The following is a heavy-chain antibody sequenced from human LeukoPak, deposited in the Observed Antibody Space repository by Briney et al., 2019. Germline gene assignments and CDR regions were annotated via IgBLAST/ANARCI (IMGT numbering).Heavy chain of an antibody. D-gene: IGHD6-19*01. CDR1: GFTFSDYY. CDR3: ARDEQWLVHIDY. CDR2: ISSSGSTI. J-gene: IGHJ4*02. Sequence: PGGSLRLSCAASGFTFSDYYVSWIRQAPGKGLGWVSYISSSGSTIYYADSVKGRFTISRDNAKNSLYLQMNSLRAEDTAVYYCARDEQWLVHIDYWGQGTLVTVSS. V-gene: IGHV3-11*01.